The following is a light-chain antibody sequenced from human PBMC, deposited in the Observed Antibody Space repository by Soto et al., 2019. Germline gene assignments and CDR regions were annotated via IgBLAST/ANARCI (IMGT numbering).Light chain of an antibody. CDR3: SSSTGRHTLGV. CDR2: DVI. V-gene: IGLV2-8*01. J-gene: IGLJ1*01. Sequence: QSALTQPPSASGSPGQSVTISCTGTSSDVGGYKYVSWYQQHPGKAPKLIIYDVIKRPSGVPDRFSGSKSGNTASLTVSGLQSDDEAEFFCSSSTGRHTLGVFGTGTKVTVL. CDR1: SSDVGGYKY.